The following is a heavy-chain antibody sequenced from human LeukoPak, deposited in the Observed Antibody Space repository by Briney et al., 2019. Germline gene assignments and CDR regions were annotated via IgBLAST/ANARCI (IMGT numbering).Heavy chain of an antibody. CDR1: GGTFSSTT. V-gene: IGHV1-69*13. D-gene: IGHD2-21*02. J-gene: IGHJ4*02. CDR2: ITPIFRTP. CDR3: ARGWLAETTVVTPYNY. Sequence: GASVKVSCKASGGTFSSTTINWVRQAPGQGLEWMGGITPIFRTPNYAQKFQGRDTITAVESMSTAYMELSSLRSEDTAVYYCARGWLAETTVVTPYNYWGQGTLVTVSS.